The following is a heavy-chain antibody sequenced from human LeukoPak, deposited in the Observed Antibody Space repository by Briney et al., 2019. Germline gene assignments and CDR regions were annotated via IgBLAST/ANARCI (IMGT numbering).Heavy chain of an antibody. V-gene: IGHV1-3*01. J-gene: IGHJ4*02. D-gene: IGHD5-12*01. CDR2: INAGNGNT. CDR1: GYTFTSYT. CDR3: ARDRGAYSGYDLVPYYFDY. Sequence: ASVKVSCKASGYTFTSYTMHWVRQAPGQRLEWMGWINAGNGNTKYSQKFQGRVTITRDTSASTAYMELSSLRSEDTAVYYCARDRGAYSGYDLVPYYFDYWGQGTLVTVSS.